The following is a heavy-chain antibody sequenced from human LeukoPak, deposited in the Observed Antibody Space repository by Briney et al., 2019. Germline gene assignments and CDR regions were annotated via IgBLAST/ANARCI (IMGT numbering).Heavy chain of an antibody. J-gene: IGHJ4*02. D-gene: IGHD2-2*01. V-gene: IGHV1-69*13. CDR2: IIPSFCRA. CDR1: GGTFSSYA. Sequence: ASVKVSCKASGGTFSSYAISWVRQAPGQGLEWMGGIIPSFCRANYAQRFQGRVTITVDESTRTAYMKLRSLRSEHTAVYYWARGRLGYCMSTSCFNFDYWGQGTLVTVSS. CDR3: ARGRLGYCMSTSCFNFDY.